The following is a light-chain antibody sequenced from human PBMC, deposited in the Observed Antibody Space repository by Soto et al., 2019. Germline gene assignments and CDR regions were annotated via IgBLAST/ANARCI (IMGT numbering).Light chain of an antibody. J-gene: IGLJ2*01. Sequence: QSALTQPASVSGSPGQSITISCTGTSSDVGGYNYVSWYQQHPGKAPKLMIYEVSNRPSGVSNRFSGSKSGTTASLTISGLQADDEADYYCCSYAASYTPFGGGTKLTVL. CDR3: CSYAASYTP. CDR1: SSDVGGYNY. CDR2: EVS. V-gene: IGLV2-14*01.